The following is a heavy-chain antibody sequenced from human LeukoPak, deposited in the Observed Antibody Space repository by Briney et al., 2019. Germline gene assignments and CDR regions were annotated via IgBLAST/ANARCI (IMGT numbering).Heavy chain of an antibody. D-gene: IGHD3-10*01. Sequence: GGSLRLSCAASGFTFSSYSMNWVRQAPGKGLEWVSAISGSGGSTYYADSVKGRFTISRDNSKNTLYLQMNSLRAEDTALYYCAKGSYGSGSYVDYWGQGTLITVSS. CDR2: ISGSGGST. V-gene: IGHV3-23*01. CDR3: AKGSYGSGSYVDY. J-gene: IGHJ4*02. CDR1: GFTFSSYS.